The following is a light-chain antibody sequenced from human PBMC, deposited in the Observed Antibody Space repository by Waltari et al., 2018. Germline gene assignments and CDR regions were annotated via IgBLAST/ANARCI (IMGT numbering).Light chain of an antibody. CDR2: ATS. CDR1: RSVIGY. CDR3: QQRTDWPPLT. V-gene: IGKV1-39*01. Sequence: DVQMTQSPSSLSASIGDRVTITCRASRSVIGYLNWYQQKPGKVPKLLIYATSSLQSGVPSRFSGSGSGTDYTLTINTLQPEDFATYYCQQRTDWPPLTFGGGTKVEIK. J-gene: IGKJ4*01.